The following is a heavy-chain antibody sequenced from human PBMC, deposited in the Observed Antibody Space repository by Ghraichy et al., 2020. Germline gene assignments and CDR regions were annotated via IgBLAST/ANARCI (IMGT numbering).Heavy chain of an antibody. CDR3: ARPTWDAIAAAGKGFWFDP. V-gene: IGHV5-51*01. J-gene: IGHJ5*02. CDR2: IYPGDSDT. Sequence: GGSLRLSCKGSGYSFTSYWIGWVRQMPGKGLEWMGIIYPGDSDTRYSPSFQDQVTISADKSISTAYLQWSSLKASDTAMYYCARPTWDAIAAAGKGFWFDPWGQGTLVTVSS. CDR1: GYSFTSYW. D-gene: IGHD6-13*01.